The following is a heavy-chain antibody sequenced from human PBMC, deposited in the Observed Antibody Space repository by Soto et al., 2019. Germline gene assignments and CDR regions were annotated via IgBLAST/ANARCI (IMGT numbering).Heavy chain of an antibody. CDR2: IWYDGSNK. J-gene: IGHJ4*02. CDR1: GFTFSSYC. V-gene: IGHV3-33*01. D-gene: IGHD3-10*01. Sequence: GGSLRLSCAGSGFTFSSYCMHWVRQAPGKGLEWVAVIWYDGSNKYYADSVKGRFTISRDNSKNTLYLQMNSLRAEDTAVYYCARGHYGSGSYCNYWGQGTLVTVSS. CDR3: ARGHYGSGSYCNY.